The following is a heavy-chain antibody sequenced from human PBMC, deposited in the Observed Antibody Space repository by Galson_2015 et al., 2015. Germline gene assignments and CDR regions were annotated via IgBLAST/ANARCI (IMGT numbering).Heavy chain of an antibody. D-gene: IGHD3-22*01. CDR1: GFTFSSYS. CDR2: ISSSSYI. CDR3: ARDYYDSSGLDY. J-gene: IGHJ4*02. Sequence: SLRLSCAASGFTFSSYSMNWVRQAPGKGLEWVSSISSSSYIYYADSVKGRFTISRDNAKNSLYLQMNSLRAEDTAVYYCARDYYDSSGLDYWGQGTLVTVSS. V-gene: IGHV3-21*01.